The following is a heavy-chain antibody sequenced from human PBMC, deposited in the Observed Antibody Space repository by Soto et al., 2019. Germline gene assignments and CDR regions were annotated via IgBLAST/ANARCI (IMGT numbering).Heavy chain of an antibody. Sequence: GGSLRLSCAASGFTITRYSMNWVRQAPGKGLEWVSSISSTTNYIYYGDSMKGRFTISRDNAKNSLYLEMNSLRAEDTVVYYCARESEDLTSNFDYWGQGTLVTVSS. CDR2: ISSTTNYI. CDR3: ARESEDLTSNFDY. CDR1: GFTITRYS. J-gene: IGHJ4*02. V-gene: IGHV3-21*06.